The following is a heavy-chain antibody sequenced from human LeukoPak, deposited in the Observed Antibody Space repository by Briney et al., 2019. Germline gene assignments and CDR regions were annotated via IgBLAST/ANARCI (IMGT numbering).Heavy chain of an antibody. Sequence: GGSLRLSCAASGFTFSSYAMSWVRQAPGKGLEWVSVISGSGGRTSYADSVKGRFTISRDNTKNTLYLQMSSLRAEDTAVYYCAKDLGYDYIWGEGNLYDYWGQGTLVTVSS. CDR2: ISGSGGRT. D-gene: IGHD3-16*01. V-gene: IGHV3-23*01. J-gene: IGHJ4*02. CDR1: GFTFSSYA. CDR3: AKDLGYDYIWGEGNLYDY.